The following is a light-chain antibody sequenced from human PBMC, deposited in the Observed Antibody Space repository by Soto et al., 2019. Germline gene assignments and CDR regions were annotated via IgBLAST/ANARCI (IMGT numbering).Light chain of an antibody. V-gene: IGLV2-23*01. CDR2: EGS. J-gene: IGLJ1*01. CDR1: SSDVGSYNF. Sequence: QSALTQPASVSGSPGQSITISCTGTSSDVGSYNFVSWYQQHPDKAPKLMIYEGSKRPSGVSNRFSGSKSDNTASLTISGLQTEDEADYYCCSFAGSNTFNYVFGTGTQLTVL. CDR3: CSFAGSNTFNYV.